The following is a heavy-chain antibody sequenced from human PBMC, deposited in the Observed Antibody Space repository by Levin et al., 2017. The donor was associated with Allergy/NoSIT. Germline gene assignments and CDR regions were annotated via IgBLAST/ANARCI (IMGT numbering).Heavy chain of an antibody. CDR1: GFTFSSYG. CDR3: AKDTERGYYYDYGMDV. D-gene: IGHD3-10*01. J-gene: IGHJ6*02. V-gene: IGHV3-30*18. Sequence: GGSLRLSCAASGFTFSSYGMHWVRQAPGKGLEWVAVISYDGSNKYYADSVKGRFTISRDNSKNTLYLQMNSLRAEDTAVYYCAKDTERGYYYDYGMDVWGQGTTVTVSS. CDR2: ISYDGSNK.